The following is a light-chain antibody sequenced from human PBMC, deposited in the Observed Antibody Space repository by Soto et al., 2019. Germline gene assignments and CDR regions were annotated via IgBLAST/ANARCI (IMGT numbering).Light chain of an antibody. CDR1: QGVTTN. CDR2: DAS. Sequence: TQSPGTLSVSPGERATLSCRAAQGVTTNFAWYQQKSGQSPRLLIYDASNRATGIPARFSASGSATDFTLTISSLEPEDFAVYYCQQRGNWPPTFGQGTKLEIK. V-gene: IGKV3-11*01. J-gene: IGKJ2*01. CDR3: QQRGNWPPT.